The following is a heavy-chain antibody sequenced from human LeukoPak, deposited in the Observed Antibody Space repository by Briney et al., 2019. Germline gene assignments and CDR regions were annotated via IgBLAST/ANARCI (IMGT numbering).Heavy chain of an antibody. D-gene: IGHD4-17*01. J-gene: IGHJ1*01. CDR2: IYSDGST. V-gene: IGHV3-53*01. CDR1: GCTVSSNY. CDR3: ARIVTTVTTRYFQH. Sequence: GGSLRLSCAASGCTVSSNYMSWVRQAPGKGLEWVSVIYSDGSTYYADSVKGRFTISRDNYKSTLYLQMNSLRAEDTAVYYCARIVTTVTTRYFQHWGQGTLVTVSS.